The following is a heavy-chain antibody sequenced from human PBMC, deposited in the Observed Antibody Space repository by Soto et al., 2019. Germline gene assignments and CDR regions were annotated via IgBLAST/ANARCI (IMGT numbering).Heavy chain of an antibody. V-gene: IGHV2-5*02. CDR3: VHRNYSSDWDQTGHFDS. CDR1: GFSLSSGGEG. J-gene: IGHJ4*02. D-gene: IGHD6-25*01. CDR2: IYWDDDK. Sequence: QITLKESGPTLVKPTQPLTLTCTFSGFSLSSGGEGVGWIRQPPGKALEWLALIYWDDDKRYRPSLKTRLTITKDTSKDQVALTMTDLDPEDTATHDCVHRNYSSDWDQTGHFDSWGQGILITVSS.